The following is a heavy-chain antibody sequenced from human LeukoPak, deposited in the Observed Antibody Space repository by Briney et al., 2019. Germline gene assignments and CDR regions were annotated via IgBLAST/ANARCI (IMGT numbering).Heavy chain of an antibody. D-gene: IGHD2-21*01. CDR3: ARGEPAPARGEPAPVEYFDY. V-gene: IGHV1-69*05. Sequence: SVKVSCKASGGTFSSYAISWVRQAPGQGLEWMGGIIPIFGTANYAQKFQGRLTFTTDESTSTAYMELNSLRSEDTAVYFCARGEPAPARGEPAPVEYFDYWGQGTLVTVSS. CDR1: GGTFSSYA. CDR2: IIPIFGTA. J-gene: IGHJ4*02.